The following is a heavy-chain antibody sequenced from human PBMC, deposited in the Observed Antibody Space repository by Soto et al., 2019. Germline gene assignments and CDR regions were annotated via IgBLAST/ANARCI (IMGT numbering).Heavy chain of an antibody. Sequence: SSETLSLTCTVSGGSISSYYWSWIRQPPGKGLEWIGYIYYSGSTNYNPSLKSRVTISVDTSKNQFSLKLSSVTAADTAVYYCARQDLRYDYWGQGTLVTVSS. CDR2: IYYSGST. V-gene: IGHV4-59*08. D-gene: IGHD3-9*01. J-gene: IGHJ4*02. CDR1: GGSISSYY. CDR3: ARQDLRYDY.